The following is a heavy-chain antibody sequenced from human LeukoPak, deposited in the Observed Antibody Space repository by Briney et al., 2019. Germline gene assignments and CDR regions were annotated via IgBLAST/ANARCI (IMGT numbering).Heavy chain of an antibody. J-gene: IGHJ4*02. CDR2: MNPNSGNT. V-gene: IGHV1-8*01. CDR3: ARGFRDSSGRKPDY. Sequence: ASVKVSCKASGYTFTSYDINWMRQATGQGLEWMGWMNPNSGNTGYAQKFQDRVTMTRNTSINTAYMELSSLGSEDMAVYYCARGFRDSSGRKPDYWGQGTLVTVSS. D-gene: IGHD3-22*01. CDR1: GYTFTSYD.